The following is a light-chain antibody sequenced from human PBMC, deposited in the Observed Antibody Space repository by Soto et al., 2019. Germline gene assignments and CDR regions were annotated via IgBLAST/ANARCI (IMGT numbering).Light chain of an antibody. CDR1: SSDVGGYNY. CDR3: SQYAATNNLGV. CDR2: EVS. V-gene: IGLV2-8*01. J-gene: IGLJ2*01. Sequence: QSALTQPPSASGSPGQSVTISCTGTSSDVGGYNYVSWYQQHPGKAPKLMIYEVSKRPSGVPDRFSGSKSGNTASLTVSGHQAEDEADCYCSQYAATNNLGVFGGGTKPPVL.